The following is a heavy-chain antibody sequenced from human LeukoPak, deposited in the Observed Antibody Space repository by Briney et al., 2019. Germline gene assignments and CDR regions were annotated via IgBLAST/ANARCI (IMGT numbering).Heavy chain of an antibody. CDR2: ISGSGGST. CDR1: GFTLSSYA. D-gene: IGHD2-8*01. V-gene: IGHV3-23*01. Sequence: LSGGSLRLSCAASGFTLSSYAMSWVRQAPGKGLEWVSAISGSGGSTYYADSVKGRFTISRDNSKNTLYLQMNSLRAEDTAVYYCAKRPYCTNGVCFYYFDYWGQGTLVTVSS. J-gene: IGHJ4*02. CDR3: AKRPYCTNGVCFYYFDY.